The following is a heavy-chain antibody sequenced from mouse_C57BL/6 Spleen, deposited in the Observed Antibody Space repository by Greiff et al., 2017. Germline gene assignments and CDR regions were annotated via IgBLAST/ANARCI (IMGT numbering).Heavy chain of an antibody. V-gene: IGHV1-55*01. J-gene: IGHJ4*01. CDR3: ARTDYDEEGDY. CDR1: GYTFTSYW. CDR2: IYPGSGST. Sequence: QVQLKESGAELVKPGASVKMSCKASGYTFTSYWITWVKQRPGQGLEWIGDIYPGSGSTNYNEKFKSKATLTVDTSSSTAYMQLSSLTSEDSAVYYCARTDYDEEGDYWGQGTSVTVSS. D-gene: IGHD2-4*01.